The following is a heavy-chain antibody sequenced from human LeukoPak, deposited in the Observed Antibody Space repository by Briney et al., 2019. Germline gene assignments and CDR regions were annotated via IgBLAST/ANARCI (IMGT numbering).Heavy chain of an antibody. CDR2: ICYGGNT. Sequence: SETLSLTCIVSGGSISSSSYCWGWIRQPPGKGLEWIGSICYGGNTYYNPSLKSRVTISVDTSKNQFSLKLCSVTAADTAVYYCARPTGYSSGWLPFDYWGQGTLVTVSS. V-gene: IGHV4-39*01. CDR1: GGSISSSSYC. CDR3: ARPTGYSSGWLPFDY. J-gene: IGHJ4*02. D-gene: IGHD6-19*01.